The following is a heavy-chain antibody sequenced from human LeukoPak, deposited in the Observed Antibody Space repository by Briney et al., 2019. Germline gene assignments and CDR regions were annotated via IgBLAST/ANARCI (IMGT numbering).Heavy chain of an antibody. V-gene: IGHV3-11*04. Sequence: GGSLRLSCAASGFTFSDCFMSWIRQAPGKGLEWISYISSSASTIYYADSVKGRFTISRDNAKNSLYLQMNSLRAEDTAVYYCASDYGGTPTFDYWGQGILVTVSS. J-gene: IGHJ4*02. CDR1: GFTFSDCF. CDR2: ISSSASTI. D-gene: IGHD4-23*01. CDR3: ASDYGGTPTFDY.